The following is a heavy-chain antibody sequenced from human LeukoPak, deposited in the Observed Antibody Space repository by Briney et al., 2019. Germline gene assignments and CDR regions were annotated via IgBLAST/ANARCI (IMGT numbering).Heavy chain of an antibody. CDR2: IWYDGSNK. J-gene: IGHJ4*02. D-gene: IGHD3-22*01. Sequence: GGSLRLSCAASGFTFSSYGMHWVRQAPGKAVEGVAVIWYDGSNKYYADSVKGRFTISRDNSKNTLYLQMNSLRAEDTAVYYCARDGDYYDSTYYFDYWGQGTLVTVSS. CDR3: ARDGDYYDSTYYFDY. V-gene: IGHV3-33*01. CDR1: GFTFSSYG.